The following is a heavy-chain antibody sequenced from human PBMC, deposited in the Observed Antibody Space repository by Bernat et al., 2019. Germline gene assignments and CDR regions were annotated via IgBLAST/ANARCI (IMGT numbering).Heavy chain of an antibody. V-gene: IGHV4-31*03. CDR3: ASNNGGYRSGGSCYAVANWYFDL. CDR1: GGSISSGGYY. D-gene: IGHD2-15*01. CDR2: IYYSGST. J-gene: IGHJ2*01. Sequence: QVQLQESGPGLVKPSQTLSLTCTVSGGSISSGGYYWSWIRQHPGKGLEWIGYIYYSGSTYYNPSLKSRVTISVDTSKNQFSLKLSSVTAADTAVYYCASNNGGYRSGGSCYAVANWYFDLWGRGTLVTVSS.